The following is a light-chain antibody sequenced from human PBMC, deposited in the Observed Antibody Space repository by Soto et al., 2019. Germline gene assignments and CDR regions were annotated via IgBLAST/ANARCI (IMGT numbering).Light chain of an antibody. Sequence: QAVVTQEPSLTVSPGGTVTLTCGSSTGAVATGHYPYWFQQMPGQAPRTLIYDTNNRHSWTPARFSGSLLGGKAALTLSGAQPEDEADYYCSLSYSGIRVFGGGTQLTVL. CDR3: SLSYSGIRV. V-gene: IGLV7-46*01. CDR1: TGAVATGHY. J-gene: IGLJ3*02. CDR2: DTN.